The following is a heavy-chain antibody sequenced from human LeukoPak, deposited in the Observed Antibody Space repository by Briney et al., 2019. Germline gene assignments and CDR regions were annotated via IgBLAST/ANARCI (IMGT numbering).Heavy chain of an antibody. Sequence: GASVKVSCKASGYTFTSYGISWVRQAPGQGLEWMGWMNPNSGNTGYAQKFQGRVTMTRNTSISTAYMELSSLRSEDTAVYYCARGTIPARRRFDPWGQGTLVTVSS. J-gene: IGHJ5*02. CDR1: GYTFTSYG. V-gene: IGHV1-8*02. CDR3: ARGTIPARRRFDP. CDR2: MNPNSGNT. D-gene: IGHD2-2*01.